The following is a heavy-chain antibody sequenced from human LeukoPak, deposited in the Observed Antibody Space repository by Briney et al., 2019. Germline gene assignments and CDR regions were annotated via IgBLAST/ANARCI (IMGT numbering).Heavy chain of an antibody. V-gene: IGHV1-18*01. CDR3: ARDKVGATNFDY. J-gene: IGHJ4*02. CDR2: ISAYNGNT. Sequence: ASVKVSCKASGYTFTSYGISWVRQAPGQGLEWMGWISAYNGNTNYAQKLQGRVTMTTDTSTGTAYMELRSLRSDDTAVYYCARDKVGATNFDYWGQGTLVTVSS. CDR1: GYTFTSYG. D-gene: IGHD1-26*01.